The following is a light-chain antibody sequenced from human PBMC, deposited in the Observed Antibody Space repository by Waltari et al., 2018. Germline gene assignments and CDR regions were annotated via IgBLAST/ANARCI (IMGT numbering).Light chain of an antibody. J-gene: IGLJ2*01. V-gene: IGLV2-23*01. CDR2: ECS. Sequence: QSALTQPASVSASPGQSITISCTGTSSDCGSYNLVSWYQEHPGKAPKLMNYECSKEPSGVSNRFSGSKSGNTASLTIAGLQAEDEADYYCCSYAGSSTLVFGGGTKLTVL. CDR3: CSYAGSSTLV. CDR1: SSDCGSYNL.